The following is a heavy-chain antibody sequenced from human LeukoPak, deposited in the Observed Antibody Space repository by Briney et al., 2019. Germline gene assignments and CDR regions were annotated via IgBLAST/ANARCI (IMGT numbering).Heavy chain of an antibody. CDR2: ISSSSSTI. V-gene: IGHV3-48*01. J-gene: IGHJ5*02. Sequence: GGSLRLSCAASGFTFSSYSMNWVRQAPGKGLEWVSYISSSSSTIYYADSVKGRFTISRDNAKNSLYLQMNSLRAEDTAVNYCARAAFITVAGIDWFDPWGQGTLVTVSS. CDR3: ARAAFITVAGIDWFDP. D-gene: IGHD6-19*01. CDR1: GFTFSSYS.